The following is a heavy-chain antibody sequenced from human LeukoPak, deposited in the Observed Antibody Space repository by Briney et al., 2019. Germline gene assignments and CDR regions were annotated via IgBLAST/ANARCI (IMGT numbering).Heavy chain of an antibody. CDR1: GFTFSSYA. D-gene: IGHD6-19*01. CDR3: AKNPGYSSGWYYRY. CDR2: ISGSGGST. V-gene: IGHV3-23*01. Sequence: PGGSLRLSCAASGFTFSSYAMSWVRQAPGKGLEWVSSISGSGGSTYYADSVKGRLTISRDNSKNTLYLQMNSLRAEDTAVYYCAKNPGYSSGWYYRYWGQGTLVTVSS. J-gene: IGHJ4*02.